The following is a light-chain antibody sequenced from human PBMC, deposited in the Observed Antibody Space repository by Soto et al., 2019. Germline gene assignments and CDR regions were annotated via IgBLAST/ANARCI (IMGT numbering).Light chain of an antibody. Sequence: QSVLTQPPSASGTPGQRVTISCSGTRSNIGSNTVNWYQHLPGAAPKLLIYSNNERPSGVPARFSGSKSGTSVSLAISGLQSEDEADYYCASWDDSLSGVVFGGGTKVTVL. CDR1: RSNIGSNT. V-gene: IGLV1-44*01. J-gene: IGLJ2*01. CDR2: SNN. CDR3: ASWDDSLSGVV.